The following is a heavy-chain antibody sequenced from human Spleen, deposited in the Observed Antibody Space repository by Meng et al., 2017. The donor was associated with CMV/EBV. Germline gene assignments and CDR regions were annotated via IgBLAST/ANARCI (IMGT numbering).Heavy chain of an antibody. CDR3: ARRQRQLDY. D-gene: IGHD6-25*01. CDR1: GFTFSGYA. V-gene: IGHV3-23*01. Sequence: GESLKISCAASGFTFSGYAMNWVRQAPGKGLQWVSGISATSGGTDYADSVEGRFTISRDDSKNTLYLQMNSLRAEDTAVYYCARRQRQLDYWGQGTLVTVSS. CDR2: ISATSGGT. J-gene: IGHJ4*02.